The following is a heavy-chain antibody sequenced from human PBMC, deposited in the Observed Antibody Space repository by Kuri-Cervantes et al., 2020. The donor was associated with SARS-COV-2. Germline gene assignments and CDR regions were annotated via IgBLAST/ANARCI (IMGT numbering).Heavy chain of an antibody. CDR1: GYTFTGYY. Sequence: ASVKVSCKASGYTFTGYYMHWVRQAPGQGLEWMGWINPNSGNTNYAQKLQGRVTMTTDTSTSTAYMELRSLRSDDTAVYYCAREVCVGIAAAGKACYYYYGMDVWGQGTTVTVSS. J-gene: IGHJ6*02. D-gene: IGHD6-13*01. CDR3: AREVCVGIAAAGKACYYYYGMDV. CDR2: INPNSGNT. V-gene: IGHV1-18*04.